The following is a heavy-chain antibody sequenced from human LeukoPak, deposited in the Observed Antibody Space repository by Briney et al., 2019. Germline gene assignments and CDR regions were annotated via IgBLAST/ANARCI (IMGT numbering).Heavy chain of an antibody. CDR1: GGSTSSFY. CDR2: IYYTGST. Sequence: SETLSLTCTVSGGSTSSFYWSWIRQPPGKGLEWIGYIYYTGSTNYNPSLKGRLTISVDASKNQFSLKLSSVTATDTAVYYCASLSTVTQGYFASWGQGTLVTVSS. D-gene: IGHD4-17*01. J-gene: IGHJ4*02. V-gene: IGHV4-59*08. CDR3: ASLSTVTQGYFAS.